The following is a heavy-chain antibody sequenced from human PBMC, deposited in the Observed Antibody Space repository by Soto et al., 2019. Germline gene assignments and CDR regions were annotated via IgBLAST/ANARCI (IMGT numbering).Heavy chain of an antibody. Sequence: QVQLQESGPGLVKPSQTLSLTCTVSGGSISSGGYYWSWIRQHPGKGLEWIGYIYYSGSTYYNPSLKSRVTISVDTSKNQFSLKLSSVTAAVTAVYYCARDSGGRWLRLLWGQGTLVTVSS. D-gene: IGHD5-12*01. J-gene: IGHJ4*02. CDR3: ARDSGGRWLRLL. CDR2: IYYSGST. V-gene: IGHV4-31*03. CDR1: GGSISSGGYY.